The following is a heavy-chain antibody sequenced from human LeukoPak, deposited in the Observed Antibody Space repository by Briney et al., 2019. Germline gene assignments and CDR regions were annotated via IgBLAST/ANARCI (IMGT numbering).Heavy chain of an antibody. CDR3: ARSVSGRPAY. Sequence: SQTLSLTFAISGDTVSSNSATWNWITQSPSRGLEWLGRTYYRAKWYNDYAVSVKGRMTINPDTSKNQFSLQLNSVTAEDTAVYYYARSVSGRPAYWGQGTLVTVSS. CDR1: GDTVSSNSAT. CDR2: TYYRAKWYN. J-gene: IGHJ4*02. D-gene: IGHD1-26*01. V-gene: IGHV6-1*01.